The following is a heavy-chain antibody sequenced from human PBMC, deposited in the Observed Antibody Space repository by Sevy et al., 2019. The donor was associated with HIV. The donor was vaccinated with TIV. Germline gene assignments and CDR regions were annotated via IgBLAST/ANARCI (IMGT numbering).Heavy chain of an antibody. V-gene: IGHV1-2*04. Sequence: ASVKVSCRAFGYTFTGYYMHWVRQAPGQGLEWMGWINPNSGDTNYAYKFQDWVTMTRDTSISTAFMEVSRLRSDDTAVYYCAREKGYYDNSGYQRYDAFDIWGQGTMVTVSS. J-gene: IGHJ3*02. CDR3: AREKGYYDNSGYQRYDAFDI. CDR2: INPNSGDT. CDR1: GYTFTGYY. D-gene: IGHD3-22*01.